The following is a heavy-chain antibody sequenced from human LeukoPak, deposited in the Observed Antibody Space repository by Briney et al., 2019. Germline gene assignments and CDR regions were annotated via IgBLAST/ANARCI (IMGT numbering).Heavy chain of an antibody. Sequence: GSLRLSCAASGFTFSSYSMNWVRQAPGKGLEWVSSISSSSSYIYYADSVKGRFTISRDNAKNSLYLQMNSLRAEDTAVYYCARVGSSGWYYFDYWGQGTLVTVSS. J-gene: IGHJ4*02. D-gene: IGHD6-19*01. V-gene: IGHV3-21*01. CDR2: ISSSSSYI. CDR1: GFTFSSYS. CDR3: ARVGSSGWYYFDY.